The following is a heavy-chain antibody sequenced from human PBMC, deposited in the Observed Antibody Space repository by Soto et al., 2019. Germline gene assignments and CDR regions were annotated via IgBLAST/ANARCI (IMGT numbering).Heavy chain of an antibody. CDR3: AKVMVRGVSGTFYFDY. Sequence: GGFLRLSCAASGFTFSSYAMSWVRQAPGKGLEWVSAISGSGGSTYYADSVKGRFTISRDNSKNTLYLQMNSLRAEDTAVYYCAKVMVRGVSGTFYFDYWGQGTLVTVSS. J-gene: IGHJ4*02. V-gene: IGHV3-23*01. CDR2: ISGSGGST. D-gene: IGHD3-10*01. CDR1: GFTFSSYA.